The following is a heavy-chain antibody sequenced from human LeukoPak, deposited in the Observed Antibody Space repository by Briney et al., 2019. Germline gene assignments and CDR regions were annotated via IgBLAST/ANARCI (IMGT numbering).Heavy chain of an antibody. CDR1: GFTFSNYA. J-gene: IGHJ4*02. Sequence: GGFLRLSCAASGFTFSNYAMSWVRQAPGKGLEWVSAISSSGGNTYYADSVKGRFTISRDNSKNTLNLQMNSLRAEDTAVYYCAKGTSIAARLGFDYWGQGTLVTVSS. D-gene: IGHD6-6*01. V-gene: IGHV3-23*01. CDR2: ISSSGGNT. CDR3: AKGTSIAARLGFDY.